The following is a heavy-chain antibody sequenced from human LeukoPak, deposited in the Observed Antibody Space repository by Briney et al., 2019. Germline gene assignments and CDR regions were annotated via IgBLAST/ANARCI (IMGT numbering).Heavy chain of an antibody. CDR1: GGTFSSYA. CDR2: IIPIFGTA. V-gene: IGHV1-69*05. Sequence: SVKVSCKASGGTFSSYAISWVRQAPGHGLEWMGGIIPIFGTANYAQKFQGRVTITTHESTSTAYMELSSLRSKDTAVYYCARGQINYDSSGYYYGYFQHGGQGTLVTVSS. D-gene: IGHD3-22*01. CDR3: ARGQINYDSSGYYYGYFQH. J-gene: IGHJ1*01.